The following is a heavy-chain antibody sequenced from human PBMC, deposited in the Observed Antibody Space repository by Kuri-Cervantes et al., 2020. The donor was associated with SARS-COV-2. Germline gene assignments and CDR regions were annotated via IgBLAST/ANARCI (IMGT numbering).Heavy chain of an antibody. D-gene: IGHD5-18*01. Sequence: GESLKISCAASGFTFSSYWMSWVRQAPGKGLEWVSYISSSSSTIYYADSVKGRFTISRDNAKNSLYLQMNSLRAEDTAVYYCARDQDTAMVSDAFDIWGQGTMVTVSS. V-gene: IGHV3-48*01. J-gene: IGHJ3*02. CDR1: GFTFSSYW. CDR2: ISSSSSTI. CDR3: ARDQDTAMVSDAFDI.